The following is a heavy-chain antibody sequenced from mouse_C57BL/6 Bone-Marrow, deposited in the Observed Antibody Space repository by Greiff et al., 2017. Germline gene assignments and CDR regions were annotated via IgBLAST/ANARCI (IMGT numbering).Heavy chain of an antibody. CDR2: IDPSDSYT. CDR3: ARDSSNPYAMDY. V-gene: IGHV1-69*01. J-gene: IGHJ4*01. D-gene: IGHD2-5*01. Sequence: VQLQQSGAELVMPGASVKLSCKASGYTFTSYWMHWVKQRPGQGLEWIGEIDPSDSYTNYNQKFKGKSTLTVDKSSSTAYMQLSSLTSEDSAVYYCARDSSNPYAMDYCGQGTSVTLSS. CDR1: GYTFTSYW.